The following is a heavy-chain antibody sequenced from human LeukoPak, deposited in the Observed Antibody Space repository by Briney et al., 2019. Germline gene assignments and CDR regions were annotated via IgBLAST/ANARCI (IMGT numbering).Heavy chain of an antibody. D-gene: IGHD3-22*01. CDR3: ARDLGYYDSSGYPNWFDP. J-gene: IGHJ5*02. CDR1: GGSISSYY. Sequence: PSETLSLTCTVSGGSISSYYWSWIRQPPGKGLEWIGYIYYSGSTNYNPSLKSRVTISVDTSKNQFSLKLSSVTAADTAVYYCARDLGYYDSSGYPNWFDPWGQGTLVTVSS. V-gene: IGHV4-59*01. CDR2: IYYSGST.